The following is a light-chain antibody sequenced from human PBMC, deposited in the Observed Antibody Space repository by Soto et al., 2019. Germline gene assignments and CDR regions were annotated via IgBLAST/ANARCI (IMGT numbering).Light chain of an antibody. V-gene: IGKV4-1*01. Sequence: DIVMTQSPDSLAVSLGERATINCKSSRSVFYNFNSKNYLAWYQQKPGQPPKLLVHWASIRESGVPDRFRGSGSGTDFTLKISRVEAEDVGVYYCMQAIQAPRTFGQGTKLEIK. CDR2: WAS. J-gene: IGKJ2*01. CDR1: RSVFYNFNSKNY. CDR3: MQAIQAPRT.